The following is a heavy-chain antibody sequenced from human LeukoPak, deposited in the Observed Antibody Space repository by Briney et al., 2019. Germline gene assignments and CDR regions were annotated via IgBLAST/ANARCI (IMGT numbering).Heavy chain of an antibody. D-gene: IGHD1-20*01. CDR3: ARGITRYYFDY. Sequence: ASVKVSSTTSGYAFTIYGISWVRQAPGQGLEWMGLISAYGNTNYAQNLQGRVTMTTDTSTSTAYMELRSLRSDDTAVYYCARGITRYYFDYWGQGTLLTVSS. V-gene: IGHV1-18*01. J-gene: IGHJ4*02. CDR1: GYAFTIYG. CDR2: ISAYGNT.